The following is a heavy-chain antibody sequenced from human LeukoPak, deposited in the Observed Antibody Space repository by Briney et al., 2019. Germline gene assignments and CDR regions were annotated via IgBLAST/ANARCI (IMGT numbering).Heavy chain of an antibody. Sequence: PSQTLSLTCAVSGGSISSGDFPWSWIRQPPGKGLEWIGYIFHTGHTSYNPSLKSRVTISVDMSKNQLSLKLTSVTAADTAVYYCARGFYGAGSHFDYWGQGTLVTVSS. V-gene: IGHV4-30-2*05. CDR2: IFHTGHT. D-gene: IGHD3-10*01. J-gene: IGHJ4*02. CDR1: GGSISSGDFP. CDR3: ARGFYGAGSHFDY.